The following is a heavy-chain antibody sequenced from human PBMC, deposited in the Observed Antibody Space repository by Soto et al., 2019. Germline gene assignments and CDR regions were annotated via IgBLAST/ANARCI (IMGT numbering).Heavy chain of an antibody. V-gene: IGHV1-69*01. D-gene: IGHD5-12*01. CDR1: GGTFSSYA. J-gene: IGHJ5*02. CDR3: ARRDGYNYYNWFDP. Sequence: QVQLVQSGAEVKKPGSSVKVSCKASGGTFSSYAISWVRQAPGQGLEWMGGIIPIFGTANYAQKFQGRVTITADESTSTAYMELSSMRSDDTAVYYCARRDGYNYYNWFDPWGQGTLVTVSS. CDR2: IIPIFGTA.